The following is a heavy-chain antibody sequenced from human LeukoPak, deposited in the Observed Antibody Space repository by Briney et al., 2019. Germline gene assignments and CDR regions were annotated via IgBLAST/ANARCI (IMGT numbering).Heavy chain of an antibody. CDR2: INYSGTT. V-gene: IGHV4-39*01. D-gene: IGHD1-26*01. CDR1: GDSFSSSSYY. Sequence: SETLSLTCSVSGDSFSSSSYYWGWIRQPPGKGLEWIGSINYSGTTYHNPSLKSRVTISVDTSKNQFSLRLSSVTVADTAVYYCARLSIEGATSSYYMDVWGKGTTVTVSS. J-gene: IGHJ6*03. CDR3: ARLSIEGATSSYYMDV.